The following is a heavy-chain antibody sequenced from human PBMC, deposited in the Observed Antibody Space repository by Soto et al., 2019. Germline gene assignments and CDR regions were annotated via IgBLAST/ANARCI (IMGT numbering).Heavy chain of an antibody. D-gene: IGHD1-26*01. CDR2: ISGSGGST. V-gene: IGHV3-23*01. Sequence: GGSLRLSCAASGFTFSSYGMSWVRQAPGKGLEWVSAISGSGGSTYYADSVKGRFTISRDNSKNTLYLQMTSLRAEDTAVYYCAKRLIVGSTEIDYWGQGTLATVSS. CDR3: AKRLIVGSTEIDY. CDR1: GFTFSSYG. J-gene: IGHJ4*02.